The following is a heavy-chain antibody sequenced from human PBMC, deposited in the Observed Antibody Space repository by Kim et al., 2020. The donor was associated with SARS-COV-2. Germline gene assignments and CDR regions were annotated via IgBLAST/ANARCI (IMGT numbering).Heavy chain of an antibody. CDR1: GFTFSSYA. CDR2: ISGSGGST. D-gene: IGHD3-3*01. J-gene: IGHJ6*02. Sequence: GGSLRLSCAASGFTFSSYAMSWVRQAPGKGLEWVSAISGSGGSTYYADSVKGRFTISRDNSKNTLYLQMNSLRAEDTAVYYCAKDATVLRFLEWFLGYGMDVWGQGTTVTVSS. CDR3: AKDATVLRFLEWFLGYGMDV. V-gene: IGHV3-23*01.